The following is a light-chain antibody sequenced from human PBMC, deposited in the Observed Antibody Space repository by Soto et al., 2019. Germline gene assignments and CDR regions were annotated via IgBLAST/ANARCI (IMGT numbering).Light chain of an antibody. J-gene: IGKJ2*01. V-gene: IGKV3-15*01. Sequence: EIVMTQSPATLSVSPGEGATLSCRASQSVRSNLAWYQQKPGQAPRLLIYGASPRAPGIPARFSGSGSGTEFTLTISSLLSEDFAVYYCQHYDDWPYTFGQGTKLEIK. CDR2: GAS. CDR1: QSVRSN. CDR3: QHYDDWPYT.